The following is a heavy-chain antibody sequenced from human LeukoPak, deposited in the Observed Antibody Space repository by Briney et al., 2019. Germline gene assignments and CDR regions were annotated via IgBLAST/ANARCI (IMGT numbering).Heavy chain of an antibody. V-gene: IGHV1-18*01. J-gene: IGHJ4*02. D-gene: IGHD4-17*01. CDR3: ARETVTYDY. CDR1: GYTFTSYG. CDR2: ISAYNGNT. Sequence: GASVKVSCKASGYTFTSYGISWVRQAPGQGLEWMGWISAYNGNTNYAQKLQGRVTITRDTSASTAYMELSSLRSEDTAVYYCARETVTYDYWGQGTLVTVSS.